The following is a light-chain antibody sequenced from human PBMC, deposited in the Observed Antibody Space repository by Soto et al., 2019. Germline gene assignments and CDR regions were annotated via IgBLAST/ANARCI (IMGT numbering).Light chain of an antibody. CDR2: EVS. Sequence: QSALTQPASVSGSPGQSITISCTGTSSDDGSYNYVSWYQQHPGKAPKLMIYEVSNRPSGVSNRFSGSKSGNTASLTISGLQAEDEGDYYCSSYTSGSTLLVFGGGTKLTVL. J-gene: IGLJ3*02. CDR3: SSYTSGSTLLV. CDR1: SSDDGSYNY. V-gene: IGLV2-14*01.